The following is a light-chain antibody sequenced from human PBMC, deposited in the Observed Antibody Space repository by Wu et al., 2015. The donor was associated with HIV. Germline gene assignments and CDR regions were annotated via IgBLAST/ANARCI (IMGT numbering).Light chain of an antibody. CDR2: AAS. V-gene: IGKV1-39*01. CDR3: QQSYSIPPRT. Sequence: DIQMTQSPSSLSASAGDRVTITCRASQSINSNLNWYQQKSGRAPKLLIYAASSLQSGVPSRFSGSGSGTDFTLTISSLQPEDFATYYCQQSYSIPPRTYGQGTKVEIK. CDR1: QSINSN. J-gene: IGKJ1*01.